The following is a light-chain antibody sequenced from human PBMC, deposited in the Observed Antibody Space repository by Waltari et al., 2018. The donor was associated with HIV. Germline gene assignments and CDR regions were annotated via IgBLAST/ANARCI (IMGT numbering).Light chain of an antibody. Sequence: SHELTQPPSVSVSPGQTASITCPGDKLGDRFACWYQQKPGQSPVLVIYQDTNRPSGIPERFSGSNSGNTATLTISGTQTMDEADYYCQAWDTNTAAVFGTGTKVTVL. CDR2: QDT. V-gene: IGLV3-1*01. CDR1: KLGDRF. CDR3: QAWDTNTAAV. J-gene: IGLJ1*01.